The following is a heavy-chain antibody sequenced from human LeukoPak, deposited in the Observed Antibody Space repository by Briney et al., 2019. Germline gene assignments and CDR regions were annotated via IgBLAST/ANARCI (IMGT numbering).Heavy chain of an antibody. J-gene: IGHJ4*02. V-gene: IGHV1-18*01. Sequence: ASVKVSCKASGYTFTSYGISWVRQGPGQGPEWMGWISAYNGNTNYAQRLRGRVTMTTDTSTSTGYMELRSLRSDDTAAYYCARDFVDTAMPVDYWGQGTRVTVSS. D-gene: IGHD5-18*01. CDR3: ARDFVDTAMPVDY. CDR2: ISAYNGNT. CDR1: GYTFTSYG.